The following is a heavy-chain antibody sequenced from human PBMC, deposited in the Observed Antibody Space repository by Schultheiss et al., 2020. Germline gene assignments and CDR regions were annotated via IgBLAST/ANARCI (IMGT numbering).Heavy chain of an antibody. CDR3: AREDDDYGLDY. CDR1: GFTFSSYG. D-gene: IGHD4-17*01. V-gene: IGHV3-48*04. Sequence: GGSLRLSCAASGFTFSSYGMHWVRQAPGKGLEWVSYISSSGSTIYYADSVKGRFTISRDNAKNSLYLQMNGLRAEDTAVYYCAREDDDYGLDYWGQRTLVTVSS. CDR2: ISSSGSTI. J-gene: IGHJ4*02.